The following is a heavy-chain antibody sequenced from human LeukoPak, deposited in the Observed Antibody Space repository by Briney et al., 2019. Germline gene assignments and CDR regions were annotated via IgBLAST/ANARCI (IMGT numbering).Heavy chain of an antibody. Sequence: SETLSLTCTVSGGSLGSSSYYWGWLRQPPGKGLEWIGSIYYSGSTYYNPSLKSRVTISVDTSKNQFSLKLSSVTAADTAVYYCARQRVGATMDYWGQGTLVTVSS. CDR2: IYYSGST. D-gene: IGHD1-26*01. V-gene: IGHV4-39*01. J-gene: IGHJ4*02. CDR1: GGSLGSSSYY. CDR3: ARQRVGATMDY.